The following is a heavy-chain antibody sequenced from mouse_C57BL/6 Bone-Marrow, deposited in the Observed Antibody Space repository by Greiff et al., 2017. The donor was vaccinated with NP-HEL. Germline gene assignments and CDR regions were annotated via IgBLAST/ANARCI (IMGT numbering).Heavy chain of an antibody. Sequence: QVQLQQPGAELVKPGASVKLSCKASGYTFTSYWMHWVKQRPGRGLEWIGRIDPNSGGTKYNEKFKSKATLTVDKPSSTAYMQLSSRTADDSAVYYCARGAYYNNYYFDYWGQGTTLTVSS. CDR3: ARGAYYNNYYFDY. CDR2: IDPNSGGT. V-gene: IGHV1-72*01. CDR1: GYTFTSYW. D-gene: IGHD2-5*01. J-gene: IGHJ2*01.